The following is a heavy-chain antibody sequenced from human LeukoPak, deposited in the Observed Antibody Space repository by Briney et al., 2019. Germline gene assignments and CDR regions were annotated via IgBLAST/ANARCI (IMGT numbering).Heavy chain of an antibody. CDR1: GYTLTELS. CDR2: FDPEDGET. D-gene: IGHD3-9*01. CDR3: AREGHVPLRYFDWLSPFDY. J-gene: IGHJ4*02. V-gene: IGHV1-24*01. Sequence: ASVKVSCKVSGYTLTELSMHWVRQAPGKGLEWRGGFDPEDGETIYAQKFQGRVNMTEDTSTDTAYMELRSLRSDDTAVYYCAREGHVPLRYFDWLSPFDYWGQGTLVTVSS.